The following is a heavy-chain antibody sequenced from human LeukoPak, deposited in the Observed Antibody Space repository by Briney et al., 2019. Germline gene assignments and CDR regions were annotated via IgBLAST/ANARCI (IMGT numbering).Heavy chain of an antibody. CDR2: IIPILGIA. V-gene: IGHV1-69*04. D-gene: IGHD3-22*01. J-gene: IGHJ4*02. CDR3: ARARGYDSSGYYLH. CDR1: GGTFSSYA. Sequence: ASVKVSCTASGGTFSSYAISWVRQAPGQGLEWMGRIIPILGIANYAQKFQGRVTITADKSTSTAYMELSSLRSEDTAVYYCARARGYDSSGYYLHWGQGTLVTVSS.